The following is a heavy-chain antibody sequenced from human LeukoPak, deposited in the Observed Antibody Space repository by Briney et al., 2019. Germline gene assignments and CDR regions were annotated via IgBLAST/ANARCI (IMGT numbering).Heavy chain of an antibody. CDR2: IYTSGST. D-gene: IGHD3-22*01. Sequence: PSETLSLTCTVSGGSISSGSYYWSWIRQPAGKGLEWIGRIYTSGSTNYNPSLKSRVIISVDTSKNQFSLKLSSVTAADTAVYYCVRDWAYYYDSSGYYYDAFDIWGQGTMVTVSS. CDR1: GGSISSGSYY. CDR3: VRDWAYYYDSSGYYYDAFDI. J-gene: IGHJ3*02. V-gene: IGHV4-61*02.